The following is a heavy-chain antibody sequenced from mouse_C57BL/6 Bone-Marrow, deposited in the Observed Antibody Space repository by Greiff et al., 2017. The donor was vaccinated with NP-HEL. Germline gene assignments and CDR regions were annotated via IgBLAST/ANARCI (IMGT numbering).Heavy chain of an antibody. Sequence: EVQLQQSGPELVKPGASVKMSCKASGYTFTDYNMHWVKQSHGKSLEWIGYINPNNGGTSYNQKFKGKATLTVNKSSSTAYMELRSLTSEDSAVYSCAREMGGYDYVDYWGQGTTLTVSS. CDR3: AREMGGYDYVDY. J-gene: IGHJ2*01. D-gene: IGHD2-3*01. CDR1: GYTFTDYN. V-gene: IGHV1-22*01. CDR2: INPNNGGT.